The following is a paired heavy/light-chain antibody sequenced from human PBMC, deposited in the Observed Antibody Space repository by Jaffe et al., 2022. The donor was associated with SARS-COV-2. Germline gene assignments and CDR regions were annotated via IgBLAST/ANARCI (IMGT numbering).Heavy chain of an antibody. CDR3: AKLGRDIVDRPTAADY. D-gene: IGHD2-15*01. J-gene: IGHJ4*02. CDR1: GFTFSSYG. Sequence: EVQLLESGGGLVQPGGSLRLACAASGFTFSSYGMSWVRQAPGEGLEWVSAISGSGDRTFFADSVRGRFTISRDNSRTTLYLQMNSLTVEDTARYYCAKLGRDIVDRPTAADYWGQGTLVTVSS. CDR2: ISGSGDRT. V-gene: IGHV3-23*01.
Light chain of an antibody. CDR3: QQYKTYSWT. J-gene: IGKJ1*01. CDR1: QGISSW. Sequence: IQMTQSPSTLSASVGDRVTITCRASQGISSWLAWYQQKPGKAPQALIYMASRLQSGVPSRFSGSGSGTEYTLTISSLQPDDFATYYCQQYKTYSWTFGQGTKVEIK. CDR2: MAS. V-gene: IGKV1-5*03.